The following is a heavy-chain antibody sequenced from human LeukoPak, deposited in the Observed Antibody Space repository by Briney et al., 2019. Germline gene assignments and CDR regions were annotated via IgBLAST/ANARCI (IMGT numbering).Heavy chain of an antibody. CDR1: GYTFTSYD. CDR3: ARNGQQLRHFQH. Sequence: ASVKVSCKASGYTFTSYDINWVRQAPGQGLEWMGWMNPNSGNTGYAQKFQGRVTITRNTSISTAYMELSSLRSEDTAVYYCARNGQQLRHFQHWGQGTLVTVSS. D-gene: IGHD6-13*01. V-gene: IGHV1-8*03. J-gene: IGHJ1*01. CDR2: MNPNSGNT.